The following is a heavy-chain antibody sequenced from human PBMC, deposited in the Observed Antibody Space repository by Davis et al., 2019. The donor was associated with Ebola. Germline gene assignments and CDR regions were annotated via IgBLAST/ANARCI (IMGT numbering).Heavy chain of an antibody. CDR2: ISSSSSYT. J-gene: IGHJ5*02. CDR3: ARVRDGVTA. Sequence: GESLKISCAASGFTFSDYYMSWIRQAPGKGLEWVSYISSSSSYTNYADSVRGRFTISRDNAKNSLYLQMNSLRAEDTSVYYCARVRDGVTAWGQGTLVIVSS. V-gene: IGHV3-11*06. D-gene: IGHD2-8*01. CDR1: GFTFSDYY.